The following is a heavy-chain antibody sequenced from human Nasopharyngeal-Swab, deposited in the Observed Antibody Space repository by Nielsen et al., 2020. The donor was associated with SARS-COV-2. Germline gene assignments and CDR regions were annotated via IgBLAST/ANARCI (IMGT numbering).Heavy chain of an antibody. Sequence: GESLKISCAASGFTFNSYYMSWLRQAPGKGLEWVGNIKQDGSEKHYVDSVKGRFTISRDNAKNSLYLQMNSLRAEDTAVYYCARDVRQRTGDYWGQGTLVTVSS. CDR1: GFTFNSYY. CDR2: IKQDGSEK. D-gene: IGHD1-1*01. V-gene: IGHV3-7*01. CDR3: ARDVRQRTGDY. J-gene: IGHJ4*02.